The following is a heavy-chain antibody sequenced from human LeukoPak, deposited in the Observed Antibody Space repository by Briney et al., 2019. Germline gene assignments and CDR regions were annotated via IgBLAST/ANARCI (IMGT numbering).Heavy chain of an antibody. CDR2: ISSRSSTI. D-gene: IGHD6-13*01. CDR3: ARDRYSSSWFDAFDI. V-gene: IGHV3-48*01. Sequence: GGSLRLSCAASGFTFSSYSMNWVRQAPGKGLEWVSYISSRSSTIYYADSVKGRFTISRDNAKNSLYLQMNSLRAEDTAVYYCARDRYSSSWFDAFDIWGQGTMVTVSS. CDR1: GFTFSSYS. J-gene: IGHJ3*02.